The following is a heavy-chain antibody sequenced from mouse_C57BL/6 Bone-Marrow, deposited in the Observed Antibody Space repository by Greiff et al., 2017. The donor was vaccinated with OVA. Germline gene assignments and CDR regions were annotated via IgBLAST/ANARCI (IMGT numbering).Heavy chain of an antibody. Sequence: EVKVEESGGGLVQPGGSLKLSCAASGFTFSDYYMYWVRQTPEKRLEWVAYISNGGGSTYYPDTVKGRFTISRDNAKNTLYLQMSRLKSEDTAMYYCARQVDYWGQGTSVTVSS. CDR2: ISNGGGST. J-gene: IGHJ4*01. CDR3: ARQVDY. V-gene: IGHV5-12*01. CDR1: GFTFSDYY.